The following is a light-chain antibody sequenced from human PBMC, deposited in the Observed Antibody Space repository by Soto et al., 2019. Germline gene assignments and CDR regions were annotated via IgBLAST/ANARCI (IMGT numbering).Light chain of an antibody. CDR2: GAS. Sequence: EIVMTQSPATLSVSPGERATLSCRASQSVNNYLAWYQQKPGQAPRLLIYGASTMATGIPDRFGGSGSGTEFTLTISSLQSEDFAVYYCQQHNNWALTFGGGTKVEIK. J-gene: IGKJ4*01. CDR1: QSVNNY. V-gene: IGKV3-15*01. CDR3: QQHNNWALT.